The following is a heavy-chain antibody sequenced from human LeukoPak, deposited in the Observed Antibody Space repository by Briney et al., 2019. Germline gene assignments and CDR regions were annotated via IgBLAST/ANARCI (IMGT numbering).Heavy chain of an antibody. J-gene: IGHJ4*02. CDR2: IYYSGST. V-gene: IGHV4-30-4*01. Sequence: SQTLSLTCTVSGGSISSGDYYWSWIRQPPGKGLEWIGYIYYSGSTYYNPSLKSRVTISVDTSKNQFSLKLSSVTAADTAVYYCASLYGSGAYYFDYWGQGTLVTVS. D-gene: IGHD3-10*01. CDR1: GGSISSGDYY. CDR3: ASLYGSGAYYFDY.